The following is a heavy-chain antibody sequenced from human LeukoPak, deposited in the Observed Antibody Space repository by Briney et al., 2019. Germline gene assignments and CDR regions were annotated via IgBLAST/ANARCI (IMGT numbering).Heavy chain of an antibody. CDR3: ARDQDSGSYWGGFDY. Sequence: ASVKVSCKASGYTFTSYDINWVRQATGQGLEWMGWMNPNSGNTGYAQKFQGRVTMTRDMSTSTVYMELSSLRSEDTAVYYCARDQDSGSYWGGFDYWGQGTLVTVSS. CDR2: MNPNSGNT. V-gene: IGHV1-8*01. D-gene: IGHD1-26*01. CDR1: GYTFTSYD. J-gene: IGHJ4*02.